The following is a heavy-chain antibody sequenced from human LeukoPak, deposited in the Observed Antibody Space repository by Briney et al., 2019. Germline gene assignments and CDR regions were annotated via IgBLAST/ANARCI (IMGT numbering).Heavy chain of an antibody. D-gene: IGHD3-9*01. CDR1: GCSISSYY. Sequence: SETLSLTCTVSGCSISSYYWSWIRQPPGKGLEWIGYIYYSGSTNYNPSLKSRVTISVDTSKNQFSLKLSSVTAADTAVYYCARDRLGNLDYWGQGTLVTVSS. CDR2: IYYSGST. V-gene: IGHV4-59*01. CDR3: ARDRLGNLDY. J-gene: IGHJ4*02.